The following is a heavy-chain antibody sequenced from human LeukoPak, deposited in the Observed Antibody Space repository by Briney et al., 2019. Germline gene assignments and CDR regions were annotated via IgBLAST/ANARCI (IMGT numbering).Heavy chain of an antibody. CDR3: ARRYSSSWYLY. D-gene: IGHD6-13*01. CDR2: IYPGDSDT. Sequence: GESLKISCRGSAYSFTSYWIGWVRQMPGEGVEWMGIIYPGDSDTRYSPSFQGHVTTSADNYISTAYLQWSSLKASDAAMYYCARRYSSSWYLYWGQGTLVTVSS. J-gene: IGHJ4*02. V-gene: IGHV5-51*01. CDR1: AYSFTSYW.